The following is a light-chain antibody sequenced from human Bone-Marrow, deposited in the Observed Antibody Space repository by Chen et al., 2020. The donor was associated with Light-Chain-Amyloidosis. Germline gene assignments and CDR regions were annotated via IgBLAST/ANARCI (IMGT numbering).Light chain of an antibody. CDR2: RDT. CDR1: DLPTKY. CDR3: QSADSSGTSEVI. J-gene: IGLJ2*01. Sequence: SYELTQPPSVSVSPGQTARITCSGDDLPTKYAYWYQQKPGQAPVLVIHRDTERPSGISERFSGSSSWTTATLTISGVQAEGEADYHCQSADSSGTSEVIFGGGTKLTVL. V-gene: IGLV3-25*03.